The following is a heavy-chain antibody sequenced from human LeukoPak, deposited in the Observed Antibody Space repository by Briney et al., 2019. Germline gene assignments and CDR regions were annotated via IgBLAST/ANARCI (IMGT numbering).Heavy chain of an antibody. CDR1: GGTFSSYA. CDR2: IIPIFGTA. Sequence: GASVKVSCKASGGTFSSYAISWVRQAPGQGLEWMGGIIPIFGTANYAQKFQGRVTITADESTSTAYMELRSLRPNDTAVYYCARSGRSGGHNWFDPWGQGTLVTVSS. CDR3: ARSGRSGGHNWFDP. J-gene: IGHJ5*02. D-gene: IGHD3-10*01. V-gene: IGHV1-69*13.